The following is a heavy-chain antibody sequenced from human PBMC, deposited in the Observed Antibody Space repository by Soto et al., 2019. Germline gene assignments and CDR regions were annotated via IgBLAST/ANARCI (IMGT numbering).Heavy chain of an antibody. V-gene: IGHV3-23*01. CDR2: ISGSGGSI. J-gene: IGHJ5*02. D-gene: IGHD6-13*01. CDR1: GFTFSSYA. CDR3: ARDSSSWYRSSANWSDP. Sequence: GGSLRLSCAASGFTFSSYAMSWVRQAPGKGLEWVSAISGSGGSIYYADSVKGRFTISRDNAKNTLYLQMNSLRDEDTAVYYCARDSSSWYRSSANWSDPWGQGTLVTVS.